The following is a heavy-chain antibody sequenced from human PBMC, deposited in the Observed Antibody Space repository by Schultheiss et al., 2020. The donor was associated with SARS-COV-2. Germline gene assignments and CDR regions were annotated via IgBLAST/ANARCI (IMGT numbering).Heavy chain of an antibody. CDR3: ASSPLVVPAANWFDP. CDR1: GVSVSTYC. Sequence: SQTLSLTCTVSGVSVSTYCWNWIRRPPGKGLEWIGFIHDSGSTNYNSSLKSRVTISVDTSKNQFSLKLSSVTAADTAVYYCASSPLVVPAANWFDPWGQGTLVTVSS. V-gene: IGHV4-59*02. CDR2: IHDSGST. J-gene: IGHJ5*02. D-gene: IGHD2-2*01.